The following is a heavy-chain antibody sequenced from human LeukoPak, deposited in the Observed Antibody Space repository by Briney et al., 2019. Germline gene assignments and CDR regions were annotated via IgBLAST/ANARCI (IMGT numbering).Heavy chain of an antibody. CDR2: ISGSGGST. CDR1: GFTLSSYA. V-gene: IGHV3-23*01. CDR3: AKRYCSGGSCYMGFDY. J-gene: IGHJ4*02. D-gene: IGHD2-15*01. Sequence: GGSLRLSCAASGFTLSSYAMSWVRQAPGKGLEWVSAISGSGGSTYYADSVKGRFTISRDNSKNTLYLQINSLRAEDTAVYYCAKRYCSGGSCYMGFDYWGQGTLVTVSS.